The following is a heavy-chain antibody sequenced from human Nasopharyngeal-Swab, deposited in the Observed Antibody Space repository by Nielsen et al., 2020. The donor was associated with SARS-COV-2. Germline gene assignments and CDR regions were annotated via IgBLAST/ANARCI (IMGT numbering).Heavy chain of an antibody. D-gene: IGHD5-12*01. Sequence: GGPLSLSCLASGFPFSAHSITWFPQPPGKGLDWFSVINWNCGITSYAASVKARFTISRDNAKTSLYLQMNTLRAEDTALYHCARVRYSGYDSVLDVWGQGTTVTVSS. J-gene: IGHJ6*02. CDR1: GFPFSAHS. CDR2: INWNCGIT. CDR3: ARVRYSGYDSVLDV. V-gene: IGHV3-20*01.